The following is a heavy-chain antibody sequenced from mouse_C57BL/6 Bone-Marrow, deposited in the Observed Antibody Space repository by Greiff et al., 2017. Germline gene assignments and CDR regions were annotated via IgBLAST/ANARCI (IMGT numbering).Heavy chain of an antibody. V-gene: IGHV1-80*01. Sequence: VQLQQSGAELVKPGASVKISCKASGYAFGSYWMNWVKQRPGKGLEWIGQIYPGDGDTNYNGKFKGKATLTADKTSSTAYMQLSSLTSEDSAVYFCARRLLFSWYFDVWGTGTTVTVSS. J-gene: IGHJ1*03. D-gene: IGHD3-2*02. CDR1: GYAFGSYW. CDR3: ARRLLFSWYFDV. CDR2: IYPGDGDT.